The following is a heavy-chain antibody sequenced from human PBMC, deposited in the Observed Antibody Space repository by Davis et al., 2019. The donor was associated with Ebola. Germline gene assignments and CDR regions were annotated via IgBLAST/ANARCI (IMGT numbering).Heavy chain of an antibody. V-gene: IGHV3-33*01. CDR1: GFTFSTYG. Sequence: PGGSLRLSCAASGFTFSTYGMHWVRQAPGKGLEWVALIWYDGSKKYYAESVKGRFTISRDDSKNTLYLQMNSLRAEDTAVYYCARETYYDFWSGYRPAIDSWGQGTLVTVSS. CDR3: ARETYYDFWSGYRPAIDS. CDR2: IWYDGSKK. J-gene: IGHJ4*02. D-gene: IGHD3-3*01.